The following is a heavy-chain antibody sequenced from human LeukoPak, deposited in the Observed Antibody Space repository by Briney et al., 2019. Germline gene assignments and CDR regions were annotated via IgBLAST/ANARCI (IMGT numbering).Heavy chain of an antibody. CDR1: GFTFSSYG. D-gene: IGHD6-13*01. J-gene: IGHJ4*02. Sequence: PGGSLRLSCAASGFTFSSYGMHWVRQAPGKGLEWVAFIRYDGSNKYYADSVKGRFTISRDNSKNTLYLQMNSLRAEDTAVYYCARAPLPPYSSSTTVGYWGQGTLVTVSS. CDR3: ARAPLPPYSSSTTVGY. CDR2: IRYDGSNK. V-gene: IGHV3-30*02.